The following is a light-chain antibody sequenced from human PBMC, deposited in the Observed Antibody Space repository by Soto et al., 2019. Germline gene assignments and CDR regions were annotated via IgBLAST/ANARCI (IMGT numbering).Light chain of an antibody. CDR2: GNN. CDR3: AAWDDSLNVVV. Sequence: QSVLTQPPSASRTPGQRVTISCSGSGSNIGSSTVNWYQQLPGTAPKLLIYGNNQRPSGVPDRFSGSKSGTSASLAISGLLSADEADYYCAAWDDSLNVVVFGGGTQLTVL. J-gene: IGLJ2*01. V-gene: IGLV1-44*01. CDR1: GSNIGSST.